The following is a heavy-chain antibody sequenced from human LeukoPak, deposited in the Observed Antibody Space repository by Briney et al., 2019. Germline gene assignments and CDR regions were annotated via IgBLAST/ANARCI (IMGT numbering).Heavy chain of an antibody. CDR3: ARYRGYYYDSSGYYPSRYFDY. Sequence: ASVKVSCKVSGYTLTELSMHWVRQAPGKGLEWMGGFDPEDGETIYAQKFQGRVTMTEDTSTDTAYMELSSLRSEDTAVYYCARYRGYYYDSSGYYPSRYFDYWGQGTLVTVSS. CDR2: FDPEDGET. J-gene: IGHJ4*02. V-gene: IGHV1-24*01. D-gene: IGHD3-22*01. CDR1: GYTLTELS.